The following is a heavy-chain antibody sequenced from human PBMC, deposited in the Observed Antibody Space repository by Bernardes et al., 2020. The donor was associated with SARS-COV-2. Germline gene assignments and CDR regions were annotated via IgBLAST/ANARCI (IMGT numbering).Heavy chain of an antibody. J-gene: IGHJ6*02. V-gene: IGHV1-2*04. CDR3: ARDKTTVDYYGMDV. Sequence: ASVKVSCKASGYTFTGYYMHWVRQAPGQGLEWMGWINPNSGGTNYAQKFQGWVTMTRDTSISTAYMELSRLRSDDTAVYYCARDKTTVDYYGMDVRGQGTTVTVSS. D-gene: IGHD4-17*01. CDR1: GYTFTGYY. CDR2: INPNSGGT.